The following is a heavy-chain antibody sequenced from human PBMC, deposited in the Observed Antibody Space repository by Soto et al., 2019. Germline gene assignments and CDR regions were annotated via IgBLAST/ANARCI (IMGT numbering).Heavy chain of an antibody. Sequence: PGGSLRLSCAASGFTFSSYWMHWVRQAPGKGLVWVSRINSDGSSTSYADSVKGRFTISRDNAKNTLYLQMNSLRAEDTAVYYCARVRLDPDYYDSSGYSWWGQGTLVTVSS. J-gene: IGHJ4*02. D-gene: IGHD3-22*01. CDR2: INSDGSST. CDR1: GFTFSSYW. CDR3: ARVRLDPDYYDSSGYSW. V-gene: IGHV3-74*01.